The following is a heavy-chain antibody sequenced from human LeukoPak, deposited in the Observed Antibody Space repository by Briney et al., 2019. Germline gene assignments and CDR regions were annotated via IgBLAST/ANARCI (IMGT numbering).Heavy chain of an antibody. CDR1: GFTFSSYW. J-gene: IGHJ5*02. CDR2: IKQDGSEK. Sequence: GGSLRLSCAASGFTFSSYWMSWVRQAPGKGLEWVAIIKQDGSEKYYVDSVKGRFTISRDNAKNSLYLQMNSLRAEDTAVYYCARGAVVVVAASNWFDPWGQGTLVTVSS. V-gene: IGHV3-7*01. D-gene: IGHD2-15*01. CDR3: ARGAVVVVAASNWFDP.